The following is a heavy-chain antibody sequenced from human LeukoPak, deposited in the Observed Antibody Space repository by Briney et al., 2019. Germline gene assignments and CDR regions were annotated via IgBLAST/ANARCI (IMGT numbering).Heavy chain of an antibody. CDR2: IYTSGST. V-gene: IGHV4-61*02. Sequence: SQTLSLTCTVSGGSISSGSYYWSWIRQPAGKGLEWIGRIYTSGSTNYNPSLKSRVTISVDTSKNQFSLKLSSVTAADTAVYYCARSDVATSYFDYWGQGTLVTVSS. D-gene: IGHD5-12*01. J-gene: IGHJ4*02. CDR1: GGSISSGSYY. CDR3: ARSDVATSYFDY.